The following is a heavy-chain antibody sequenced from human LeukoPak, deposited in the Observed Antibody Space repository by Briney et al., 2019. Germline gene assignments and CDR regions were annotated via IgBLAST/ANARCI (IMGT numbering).Heavy chain of an antibody. Sequence: PGGSLRLSCAGSGFTFSSYWMHWVRQAPGKGLEWVSHISSSYSDTNYADSVKGRFTISRDNAKSSLSLQMNSLRAEDTAVYYCARVGGNWNNALDYWGQGTLVTVSS. J-gene: IGHJ4*02. CDR3: ARVGGNWNNALDY. CDR1: GFTFSSYW. CDR2: ISSSYSDT. D-gene: IGHD1/OR15-1a*01. V-gene: IGHV3-21*05.